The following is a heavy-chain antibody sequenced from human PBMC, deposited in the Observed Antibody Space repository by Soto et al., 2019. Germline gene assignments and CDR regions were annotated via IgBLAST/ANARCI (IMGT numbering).Heavy chain of an antibody. Sequence: GGSLRLSCAASGFTFSSYSMNWVRQAPGKGLEWVSSISSSSSYIYYAESVKGRFTISRDNAKNSLYLQMNSLIAVDTAVYYCARDPGDDSVWGQGTLVTVSS. J-gene: IGHJ4*02. CDR3: ARDPGDDSV. V-gene: IGHV3-21*01. CDR2: ISSSSSYI. CDR1: GFTFSSYS. D-gene: IGHD2-15*01.